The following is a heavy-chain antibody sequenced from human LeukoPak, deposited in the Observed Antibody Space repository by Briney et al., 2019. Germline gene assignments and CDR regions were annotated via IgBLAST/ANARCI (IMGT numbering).Heavy chain of an antibody. CDR1: GGSVSSGSYY. J-gene: IGHJ4*02. V-gene: IGHV4-61*01. CDR2: IYYSGST. CDR3: ARDPLAAAGTFDY. Sequence: SETLSLTCTVSGGSVSSGSYYWSWIRQPPGKGLEWIGYIYYSGSTNYNPSLKSRVTISVDTSKNQFSLKLSSVTAADTAVYYCARDPLAAAGTFDYWGQGTLVTVSS. D-gene: IGHD6-13*01.